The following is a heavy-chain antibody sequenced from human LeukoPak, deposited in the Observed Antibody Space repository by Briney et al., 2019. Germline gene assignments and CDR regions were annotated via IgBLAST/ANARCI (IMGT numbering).Heavy chain of an antibody. D-gene: IGHD5-12*01. CDR3: ARDRSRYSGYDLGY. CDR1: GYTVTGYY. J-gene: IGHJ4*02. V-gene: IGHV1-2*02. Sequence: ASVKVSCKASGYTVTGYYMHWVRQAPGQGLEWMGWINPNSGGTNYAQKFQGRVTMTRDTSISTAYMELSRLRSDDTAVYYCARDRSRYSGYDLGYWGQGTLVTVSS. CDR2: INPNSGGT.